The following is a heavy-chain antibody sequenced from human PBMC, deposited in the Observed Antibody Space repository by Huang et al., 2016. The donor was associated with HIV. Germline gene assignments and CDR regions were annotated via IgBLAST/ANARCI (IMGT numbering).Heavy chain of an antibody. Sequence: QVQLVQSRAEVKKPGASVKVSCKVSEYTLTELSIHWVRPPPGKGLEWMGGYDPEIGETNKRQTFQGRVTITGNTSTETAFMERGCLKPENTAVDYYARGFGDFFDFWGQGTLETVYS. CDR1: EYTLTELS. D-gene: IGHD3-16*01. CDR2: YDPEIGET. V-gene: IGHV1-24*01. CDR3: ARGFGDFFDF. J-gene: IGHJ4*02.